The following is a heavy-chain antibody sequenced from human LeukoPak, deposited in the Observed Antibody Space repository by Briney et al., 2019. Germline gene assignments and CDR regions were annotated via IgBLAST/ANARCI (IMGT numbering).Heavy chain of an antibody. CDR2: INPSGGST. V-gene: IGHV1-46*01. CDR1: GYTFTSYY. D-gene: IGHD3-16*01. J-gene: IGHJ6*03. CDR3: ARAGGSSYYYYYMDV. Sequence: ASVKVSCKASGYTFTSYYMHWVRQAPGQGLEWMGIINPSGGSTSYAQKFQGRVTMTRDTSTSTVYMELSSLRSEDTAVYYCARAGGSSYYYYYMDVWGKGTTVTVSS.